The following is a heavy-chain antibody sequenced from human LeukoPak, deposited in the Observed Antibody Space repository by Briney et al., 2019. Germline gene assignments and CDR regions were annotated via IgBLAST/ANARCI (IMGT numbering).Heavy chain of an antibody. Sequence: SETLSLTCSVSGGSIGTYYWSWIRQPPGKGLEWIGYIYYSGSTDYNPSLKSRVTISIDTSKNQFSLKLNSVTAADTAVYYCARSHGSGSYYRPPVNYYCDYWGQGFLVTVSS. CDR1: GGSIGTYY. V-gene: IGHV4-59*01. CDR3: ARSHGSGSYYRPPVNYYCDY. J-gene: IGHJ4*02. CDR2: IYYSGST. D-gene: IGHD3-10*01.